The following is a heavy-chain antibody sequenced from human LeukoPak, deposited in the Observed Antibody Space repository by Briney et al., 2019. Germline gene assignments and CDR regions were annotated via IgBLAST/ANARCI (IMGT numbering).Heavy chain of an antibody. CDR2: IYYSGST. J-gene: IGHJ6*02. V-gene: IGHV4-39*01. CDR3: ARRLLWFGELFGYYYGMDV. Sequence: PSETLSLTCAVSGGSISSSSYYWGWIRQPPGKGLEWIGSIYYSGSTYYNPSLKSRVTISVDTSKNQFSLKLSSVTAADTAVYYCARRLLWFGELFGYYYGMDVWGQGTTVTVSS. CDR1: GGSISSSSYY. D-gene: IGHD3-10*01.